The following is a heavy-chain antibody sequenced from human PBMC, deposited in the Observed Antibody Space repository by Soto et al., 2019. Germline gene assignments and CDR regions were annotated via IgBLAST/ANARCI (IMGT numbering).Heavy chain of an antibody. CDR1: GFTFSTYG. D-gene: IGHD5-18*01. J-gene: IGHJ6*02. Sequence: ESGGGWVRPGRSLRLACEASGFTFSTYGMHWVRRAPGKGLQWVAVIWYDGTNAYYADSVKGRFTISRDNSKDTLYLEMNNLRTEDTAVYYCSRVEAPLIHSDHYYYGMDVWGQGTTVTV. CDR2: IWYDGTNA. CDR3: SRVEAPLIHSDHYYYGMDV. V-gene: IGHV3-33*01.